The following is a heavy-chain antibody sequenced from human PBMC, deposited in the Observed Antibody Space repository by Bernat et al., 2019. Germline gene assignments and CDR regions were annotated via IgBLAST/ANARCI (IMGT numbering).Heavy chain of an antibody. CDR1: GFTFSSYG. V-gene: IGHV3-30*02. Sequence: QVQLVESGGGVVQPGGSLRLSCAASGFTFSSYGMHWVRQAPGKGLEWVAFIRYDGSNKYYADSVKGRFTISRDNSKNTLYLQMNSLRAEDTAVYYCAKSEGSSLDYWGQGTLVTVSS. J-gene: IGHJ4*02. D-gene: IGHD2-2*01. CDR2: IRYDGSNK. CDR3: AKSEGSSLDY.